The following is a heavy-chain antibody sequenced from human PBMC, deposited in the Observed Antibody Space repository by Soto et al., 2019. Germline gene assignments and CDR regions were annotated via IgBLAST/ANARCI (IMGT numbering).Heavy chain of an antibody. J-gene: IGHJ3*02. CDR2: INSDGSST. CDR3: ARDGAGTTGAFDI. CDR1: GFTFSSYW. Sequence: GESLKISCAASGFTFSSYWMHWVRQAPGKGLVWVSRINSDGSSTSYADSVKGRFTISRDNAKNTLYLQMNSLRAEDTAVYYCARDGAGTTGAFDIWGQGTMVTVAS. V-gene: IGHV3-74*01. D-gene: IGHD1-7*01.